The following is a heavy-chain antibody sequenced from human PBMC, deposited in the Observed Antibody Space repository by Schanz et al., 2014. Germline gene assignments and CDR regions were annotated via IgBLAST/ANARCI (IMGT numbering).Heavy chain of an antibody. J-gene: IGHJ5*02. CDR1: GYTFTDYH. CDR3: AREGTVIRGLSGWFDP. Sequence: QVQLVQSGAEVKKPGASVKVSCKSSGYTFTDYHIHWVRQALGQGLEYRGRINPNSGGTNFAQKLQGRVTMTRDTSISTVYMELSRLRSDDTAVYYCAREGTVIRGLSGWFDPWGQGTLVTVSS. D-gene: IGHD3-10*01. V-gene: IGHV1-2*06. CDR2: INPNSGGT.